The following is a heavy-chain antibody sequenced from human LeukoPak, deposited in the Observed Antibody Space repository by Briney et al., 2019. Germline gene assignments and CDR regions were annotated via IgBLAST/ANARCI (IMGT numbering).Heavy chain of an antibody. D-gene: IGHD2-15*01. Sequence: GESLKFSCKGSRYSFTSYWIGWVRQMPGKGLEWMEITYPGDSDTRYSPSFQGQVTISADKSISTAYLQWNSLKASDTAMYYCARFVGACSGGSCYSDYWGQGTLVTVSS. V-gene: IGHV5-51*01. CDR1: RYSFTSYW. CDR3: ARFVGACSGGSCYSDY. J-gene: IGHJ4*02. CDR2: TYPGDSDT.